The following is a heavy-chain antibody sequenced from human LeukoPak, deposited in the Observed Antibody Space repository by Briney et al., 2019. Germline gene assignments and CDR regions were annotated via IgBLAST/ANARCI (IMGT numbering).Heavy chain of an antibody. CDR2: ISYDGSNK. Sequence: GGSLRLSCAASGFTFSSYAMHWVRQAPGKGLEWVAVISYDGSNKYYADSVKGRFTFSRDNSKNTLYLQMNSLRAEDTAVYYCARADYGDYTWYFDYWGQGTLVTVSS. J-gene: IGHJ4*02. D-gene: IGHD4-17*01. CDR3: ARADYGDYTWYFDY. V-gene: IGHV3-30-3*01. CDR1: GFTFSSYA.